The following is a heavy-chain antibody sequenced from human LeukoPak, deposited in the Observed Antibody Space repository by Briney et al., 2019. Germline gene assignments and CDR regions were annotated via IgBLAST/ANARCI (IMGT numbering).Heavy chain of an antibody. D-gene: IGHD3-16*01. Sequence: PSETLSLTCAVSGGSIISGGYSWSWIRQPPGKGLEWIGYIYHSGSTYYNPSLKSRVTISVDRSKNQFSLKLSSVTAADTAVYYCARASSWGYFDYWGQGTLVTVSS. J-gene: IGHJ4*02. CDR3: ARASSWGYFDY. V-gene: IGHV4-30-2*01. CDR1: GGSIISGGYS. CDR2: IYHSGST.